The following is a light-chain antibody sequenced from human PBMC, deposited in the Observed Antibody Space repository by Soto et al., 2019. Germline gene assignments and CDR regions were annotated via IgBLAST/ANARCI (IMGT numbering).Light chain of an antibody. CDR3: QVWDRRDDHRV. Sequence: SYELTQPPSVSVAPGQTARITCGGNRIGSKSVHWFQQKPGQAPVLVVHDDSDRPSGIPERFSGSNSGGTATLTISRVEAGDEADYYCQVWDRRDDHRVFGVGTKLTVL. V-gene: IGLV3-21*02. CDR2: DDS. CDR1: RIGSKS. J-gene: IGLJ2*01.